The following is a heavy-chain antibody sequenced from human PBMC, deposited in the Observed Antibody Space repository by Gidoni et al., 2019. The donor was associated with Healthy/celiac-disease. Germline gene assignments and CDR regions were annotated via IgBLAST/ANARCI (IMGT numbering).Heavy chain of an antibody. CDR3: TRAHRGYCTNGVCRRYFDL. CDR2: IRSKAYGGTT. D-gene: IGHD2-8*01. CDR1: GFTFGDYA. J-gene: IGHJ2*01. V-gene: IGHV3-49*04. Sequence: EVQLVESGGGLVQSGRSLRLSCTASGFTFGDYAMSWVRQAPGKGLEWVGFIRSKAYGGTTEYAASVKGRFTISRDDSKSIAYLQMNSLKTEDTAVYYCTRAHRGYCTNGVCRRYFDLWGRGTLVTVSS.